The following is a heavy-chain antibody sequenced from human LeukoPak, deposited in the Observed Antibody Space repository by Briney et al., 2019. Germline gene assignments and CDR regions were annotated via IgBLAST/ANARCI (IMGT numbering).Heavy chain of an antibody. V-gene: IGHV1-69*06. J-gene: IGHJ5*02. CDR2: IIPIFGTA. D-gene: IGHD3-22*01. CDR1: GFTFSSYA. CDR3: ARRRAGDSSGYYYSLRGSGSWFDP. Sequence: GGSLRLSCAASGFTFSSYAISWVRQAPGQGLEWMGGIIPIFGTANYAQKFQGRVTITADKPTSTAYMELSSLRSEDTAVYYCARRRAGDSSGYYYSLRGSGSWFDPWGQGTLVTVSS.